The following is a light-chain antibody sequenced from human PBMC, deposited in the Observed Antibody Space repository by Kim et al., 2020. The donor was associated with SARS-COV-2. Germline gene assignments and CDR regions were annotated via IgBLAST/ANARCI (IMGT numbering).Light chain of an antibody. V-gene: IGKV3-20*01. CDR1: QSVSSSY. J-gene: IGKJ1*01. CDR3: QQYSSSPGT. CDR2: GAS. Sequence: EIVLTQSPATLSVSPGERATLSCRASQSVSSSYLAWYQQKPGQAPRLLIYGASSRATGIPARFSGSGSGTDFTLTISSLESEDFAVYYCQQYSSSPGTFGQGTKVDIK.